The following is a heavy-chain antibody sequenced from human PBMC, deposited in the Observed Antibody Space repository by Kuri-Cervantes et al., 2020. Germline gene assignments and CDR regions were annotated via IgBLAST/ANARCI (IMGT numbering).Heavy chain of an antibody. V-gene: IGHV3-23*01. J-gene: IGHJ4*01. D-gene: IGHD4-17*01. Sequence: RFTISRDNSKNTLYLQMNSLRAEDTAVYYCARDFNDYGMFDYWGHGTLVTVSS. CDR3: ARDFNDYGMFDY.